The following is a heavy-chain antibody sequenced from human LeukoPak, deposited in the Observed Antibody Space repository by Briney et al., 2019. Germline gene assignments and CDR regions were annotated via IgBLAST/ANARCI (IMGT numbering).Heavy chain of an antibody. J-gene: IGHJ4*02. CDR2: TYYRSKWYN. Sequence: SQALSLTCAISGESVSSKNGAWNWIRQSPSRGLGWLGRTYYRSKWYNDYAVSMNGRITINPDTSKNQFSLQLNSVTPDDTAVYYCARDEGASGWHTFDYWGQGTLVTVSS. V-gene: IGHV6-1*01. CDR1: GESVSSKNGA. CDR3: ARDEGASGWHTFDY. D-gene: IGHD6-19*01.